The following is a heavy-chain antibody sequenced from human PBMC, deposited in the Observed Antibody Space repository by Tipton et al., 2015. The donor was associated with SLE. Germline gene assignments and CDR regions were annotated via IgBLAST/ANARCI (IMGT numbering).Heavy chain of an antibody. CDR1: GFTFSSYA. V-gene: IGHV3-7*03. CDR3: ASGDYFDY. J-gene: IGHJ4*02. Sequence: SLRLSCAASGFTFSSYAMSWVRQAPGKGLEWVANIKQDGSEKYYVDSVKGRFTISRDNAKNSLYLQMNSLRAEDTAVYYCASGDYFDYWGQGTLVTVSS. CDR2: IKQDGSEK.